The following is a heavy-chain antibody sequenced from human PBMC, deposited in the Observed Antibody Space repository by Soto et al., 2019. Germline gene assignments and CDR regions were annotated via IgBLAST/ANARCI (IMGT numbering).Heavy chain of an antibody. CDR3: ASGLNSALAI. CDR1: GFIFSSDW. V-gene: IGHV3-7*01. J-gene: IGHJ3*02. Sequence: PGGSLRLSCAATGFIFSSDWMSWVRQAPGKGLEWVANIKQDGSEKYYVDSAKGRFTISRDNAKNSLHLQMNSLRAEDTAVYYCASGLNSALAIWGQGKMVPVSS. CDR2: IKQDGSEK.